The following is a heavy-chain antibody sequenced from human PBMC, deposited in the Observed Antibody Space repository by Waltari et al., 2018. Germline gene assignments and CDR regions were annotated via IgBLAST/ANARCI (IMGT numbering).Heavy chain of an antibody. D-gene: IGHD3-3*01. CDR3: AKDRYDFWSGTFDY. CDR2: ISWNSGSI. Sequence: EVQLVESGGGLVQPGRSLRLSCAASGFTFDDYAMHWVWQAPGKGLEWVSGISWNSGSIGYADSVKGRFTISRDNAKNSLYLQMNSLRAEDMALYYCAKDRYDFWSGTFDYWGQGTLVTVSS. CDR1: GFTFDDYA. J-gene: IGHJ4*02. V-gene: IGHV3-9*03.